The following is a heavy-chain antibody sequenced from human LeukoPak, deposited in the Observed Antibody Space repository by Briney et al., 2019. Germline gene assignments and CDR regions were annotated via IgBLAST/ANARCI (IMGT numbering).Heavy chain of an antibody. D-gene: IGHD3-16*01. J-gene: IGHJ4*02. CDR2: IYTSGST. CDR3: ARISPTFSFDY. Sequence: PSQTLSLTCTVSGGSISSGSYYWSWIRQPAGKGLEWIGRIYTSGSTNYNPSLKSRVTISVDTSKNQFSLKLSSVTAADTAVYYCARISPTFSFDYWGQGTLVTVSS. CDR1: GGSISSGSYY. V-gene: IGHV4-61*02.